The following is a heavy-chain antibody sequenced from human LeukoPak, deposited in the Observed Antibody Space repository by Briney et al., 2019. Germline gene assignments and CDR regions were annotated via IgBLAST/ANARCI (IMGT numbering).Heavy chain of an antibody. Sequence: GGSLRLSCAASGFTFSSYWMSWVRQAPGKGLEWVANIKQDGSEKYYVDSVKGRFTISRDNAKNSLYLQMNSLRAEDTAVYYCARAYYYDSSGYLGPNFDYWGQGTLVTASS. CDR3: ARAYYYDSSGYLGPNFDY. J-gene: IGHJ4*02. CDR1: GFTFSSYW. D-gene: IGHD3-22*01. CDR2: IKQDGSEK. V-gene: IGHV3-7*01.